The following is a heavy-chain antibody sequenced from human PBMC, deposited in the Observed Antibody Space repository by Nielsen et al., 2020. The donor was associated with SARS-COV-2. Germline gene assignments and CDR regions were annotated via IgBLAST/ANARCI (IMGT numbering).Heavy chain of an antibody. Sequence: GGSLRLSCAASGFSFNNSWMGWVRQAPGKGLEWVANIKEDGSEKYYVDSVKGRFSISRDNAKNSLYLQMNSLRVEDTAVYYCARDSVAATGQIYFYGFDVWGQGTTVTVSS. V-gene: IGHV3-7*03. CDR3: ARDSVAATGQIYFYGFDV. CDR2: IKEDGSEK. CDR1: GFSFNNSW. D-gene: IGHD2-15*01. J-gene: IGHJ6*02.